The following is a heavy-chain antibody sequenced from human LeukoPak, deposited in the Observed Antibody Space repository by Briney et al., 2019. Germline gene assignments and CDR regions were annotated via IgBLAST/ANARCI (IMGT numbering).Heavy chain of an antibody. CDR1: GYTFTGYY. V-gene: IGHV1-2*06. Sequence: ASVKVSCKTSGYTFTGYYIHWVRQAPGQGLEWMGRVNPNNGDTNYAQKLQGRVTMTRDTSISTAYLELSSLRSDDTAVYYCESRYCTSTSCSGDAFDIWGQGTMVAVSS. D-gene: IGHD2-2*01. CDR2: VNPNNGDT. CDR3: ESRYCTSTSCSGDAFDI. J-gene: IGHJ3*02.